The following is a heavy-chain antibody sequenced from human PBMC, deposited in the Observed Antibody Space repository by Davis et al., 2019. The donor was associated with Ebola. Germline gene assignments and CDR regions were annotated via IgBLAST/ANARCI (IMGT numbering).Heavy chain of an antibody. Sequence: GGSLRLSCAASGFTFSSYEMNWVRQAPGKGLEWVSSISSSGSYIYYADSVKGRFTISRDNAKNSLYLQMNSLRAEDTAVYYCAKGGFRELLGLYYGMDVWGQGTTITVSS. V-gene: IGHV3-21*04. J-gene: IGHJ6*02. CDR2: ISSSGSYI. D-gene: IGHD3-10*01. CDR3: AKGGFRELLGLYYGMDV. CDR1: GFTFSSYE.